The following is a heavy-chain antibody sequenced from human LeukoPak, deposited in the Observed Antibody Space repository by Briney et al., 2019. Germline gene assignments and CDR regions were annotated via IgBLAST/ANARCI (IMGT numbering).Heavy chain of an antibody. V-gene: IGHV1-69*04. Sequence: VASVKVSCKASGGTFSSYAISWVRQAPGQVLGRMGRIIPILGIANYAQKFQGRVTITADKSTSTAYMELSSLRSEDTAVYYCARVAYRDSSGLDYWGQGTLVTVSS. D-gene: IGHD3-22*01. CDR1: GGTFSSYA. CDR2: IIPILGIA. CDR3: ARVAYRDSSGLDY. J-gene: IGHJ4*02.